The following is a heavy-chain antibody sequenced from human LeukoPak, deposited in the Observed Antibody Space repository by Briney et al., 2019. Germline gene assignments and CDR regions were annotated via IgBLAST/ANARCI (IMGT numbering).Heavy chain of an antibody. D-gene: IGHD3-10*01. V-gene: IGHV3-7*03. CDR3: ARDGMGGIKAFDM. CDR1: GSTFSRYW. J-gene: IGHJ3*02. Sequence: GGSLRLSCAASGSTFSRYWMSWVRQAPGRGREWVANIKHDGSQKYYVDSVKGRITISRDNAKNSLYLQMNSLAAEDTAVYFCARDGMGGIKAFDMWGQGTMVTVSS. CDR2: IKHDGSQK.